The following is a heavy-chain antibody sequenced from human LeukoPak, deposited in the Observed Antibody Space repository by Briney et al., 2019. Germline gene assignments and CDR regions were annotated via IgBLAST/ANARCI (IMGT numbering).Heavy chain of an antibody. J-gene: IGHJ3*02. Sequence: SETLCLTCAVYGGSFSGYYWSWIRQPPGKGLEWIGEINHSGSTNYNPSLKSRVTISVDTSKNQFSLKLSSVTAADTAVYYCARGSAVLRYFDWLLHDAFDIWGQGTMVTVSS. CDR3: ARGSAVLRYFDWLLHDAFDI. V-gene: IGHV4-34*01. CDR1: GGSFSGYY. CDR2: INHSGST. D-gene: IGHD3-9*01.